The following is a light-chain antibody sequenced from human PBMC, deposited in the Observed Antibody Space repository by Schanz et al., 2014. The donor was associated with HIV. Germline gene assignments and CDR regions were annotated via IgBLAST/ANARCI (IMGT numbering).Light chain of an antibody. Sequence: EIVLTQSPGTLSLSPGERATLSCRASQSVSSSYLPWYPQKPRQAPRLLIYGASRRATGIPDRFSGSGSGTDFTLTISRLEPEDFATYYCQKCDSAPHTFGGGTKVEIK. CDR3: QKCDSAPHT. J-gene: IGKJ4*01. CDR2: GAS. V-gene: IGKV3-20*01. CDR1: QSVSSSY.